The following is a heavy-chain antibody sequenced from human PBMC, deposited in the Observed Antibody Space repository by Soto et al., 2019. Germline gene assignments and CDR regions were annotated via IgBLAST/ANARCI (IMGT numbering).Heavy chain of an antibody. CDR1: GGSICSGGYY. CDR2: IYYSGST. CDR3: ARTLSGYYDY. D-gene: IGHD3-22*01. V-gene: IGHV4-31*03. J-gene: IGHJ4*02. Sequence: SETLSLTCTVSGGSICSGGYYWSWIRQHPGKGLEWIGYIYYSGSTYYNPSLKSRVTISVDTSKNQFSLKLSSVTAADTAVYYCARTLSGYYDYWGQGTLVTVSS.